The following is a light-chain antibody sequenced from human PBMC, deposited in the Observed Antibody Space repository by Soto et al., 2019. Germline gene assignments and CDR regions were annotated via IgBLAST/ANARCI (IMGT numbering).Light chain of an antibody. CDR3: QQHKGGPLT. CDR2: DAS. J-gene: IGKJ4*01. CDR1: QSVSSS. V-gene: IGKV3D-15*01. Sequence: EIVMTQSPATLSVSPGERAILSCRASQSVSSSLAWYQQKPGQAPRLLIYDASTRATGIPARFSGSGSGTEFTLSISSLQYEDFAIYYCQQHKGGPLTFGGGTKVEIK.